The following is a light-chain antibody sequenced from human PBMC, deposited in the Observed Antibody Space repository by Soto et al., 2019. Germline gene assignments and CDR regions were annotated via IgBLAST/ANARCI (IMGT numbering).Light chain of an antibody. Sequence: SYELTQPPSVSVAPGKTATITCGGNNIGSESVHWYQQKPGQAPVLVIYYDSARSSGIPERFSGSNSGNTATLSITRVEAGDEADYFCQVWDGSSDQQVFGGGTKLTVL. CDR3: QVWDGSSDQQV. J-gene: IGLJ3*02. V-gene: IGLV3-21*04. CDR1: NIGSES. CDR2: YDS.